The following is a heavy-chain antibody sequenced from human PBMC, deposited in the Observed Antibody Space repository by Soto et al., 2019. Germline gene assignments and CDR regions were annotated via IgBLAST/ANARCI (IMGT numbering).Heavy chain of an antibody. V-gene: IGHV3-30-3*01. CDR3: ARAGMGRYCSGGSCYLEGYYGMDG. Sequence: QVQLVESRGGVVQPGRSLRLSCAASGFTFSSYAMHWVRQAPGKGLEWVAVISYDGSNKYQADSVKGRFTISRDNSKNTLYLQMNSLRAEDTAVYYCARAGMGRYCSGGSCYLEGYYGMDGWGQGTTVTVSS. D-gene: IGHD2-15*01. J-gene: IGHJ6*02. CDR2: ISYDGSNK. CDR1: GFTFSSYA.